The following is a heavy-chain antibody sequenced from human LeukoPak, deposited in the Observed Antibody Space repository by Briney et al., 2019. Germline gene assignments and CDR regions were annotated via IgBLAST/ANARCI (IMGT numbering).Heavy chain of an antibody. J-gene: IGHJ4*02. Sequence: VGSLRLSCVASGFNFSDYWMTWVRQAPVKGLEWVASIKADGSERNYVDSVEGRFTISRDNPRNSLYLQMNSLRPEDTAMYYCARDGLLFDYWGQGNLVTVSS. CDR3: ARDGLLFDY. CDR2: IKADGSER. D-gene: IGHD2-21*01. V-gene: IGHV3-7*04. CDR1: GFNFSDYW.